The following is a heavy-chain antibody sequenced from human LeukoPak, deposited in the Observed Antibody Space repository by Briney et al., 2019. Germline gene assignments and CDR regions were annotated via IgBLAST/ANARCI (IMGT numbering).Heavy chain of an antibody. CDR1: GFTIDDYA. CDR2: INWNSGSI. J-gene: IGHJ4*02. V-gene: IGHV3-9*01. D-gene: IGHD6-19*01. Sequence: SLRLSCAASGFTIDDYAMHWVRHAPGEGLEWVSGINWNSGSIGSSDSVKGRFTIYRANAKYSLYLQTHSLRDEDADLYYCAKVPDVYSSGLDYWGQGTLVTVP. CDR3: AKVPDVYSSGLDY.